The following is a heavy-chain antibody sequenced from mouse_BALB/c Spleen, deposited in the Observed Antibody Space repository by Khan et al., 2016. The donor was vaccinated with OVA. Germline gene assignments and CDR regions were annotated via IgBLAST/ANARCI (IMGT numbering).Heavy chain of an antibody. CDR1: GYSITSGYY. D-gene: IGHD1-1*01. CDR3: ASDYGPLYAMVY. Sequence: EVKLLESGPGLVKPSQSLSLTCSVTGYSITSGYYWNWIRQFPGNKLKWMGYISYDGSNNYNPSLKNRISITRDTSKNQFFLKLNSVTTEDTATYFCASDYGPLYAMVYWGQGTSVTVSS. CDR2: ISYDGSN. V-gene: IGHV3-6*02. J-gene: IGHJ4*01.